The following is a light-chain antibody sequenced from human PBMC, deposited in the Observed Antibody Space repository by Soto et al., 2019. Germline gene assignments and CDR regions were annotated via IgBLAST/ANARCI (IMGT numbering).Light chain of an antibody. V-gene: IGKV3-15*01. CDR1: QRVSRN. Sequence: EIVMTQSPATLSVSPGARASLSCRASQRVSRNLAWYQQKPGQAPRLLIYDASTRATGIPDRFSGSGSETEFTLTISSLQSEDYAIYYCQQYNNWPPWTFGQGIKVDIK. J-gene: IGKJ1*01. CDR3: QQYNNWPPWT. CDR2: DAS.